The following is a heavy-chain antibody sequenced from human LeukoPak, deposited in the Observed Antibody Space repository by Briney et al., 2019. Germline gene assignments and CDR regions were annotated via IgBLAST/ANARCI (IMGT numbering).Heavy chain of an antibody. V-gene: IGHV4-34*01. D-gene: IGHD3-3*01. CDR1: GGSFSGYY. Sequence: PSETLSLTCSVYGGSFSGYYWTWIRHPPGKGLEWIGEINHSGSTSYNPSLNSRVTISVDTSKNQFSLTLSSVTAADTAVYYCVHFWSGYSTLGQGTLVTVSS. CDR3: VHFWSGYST. J-gene: IGHJ5*02. CDR2: INHSGST.